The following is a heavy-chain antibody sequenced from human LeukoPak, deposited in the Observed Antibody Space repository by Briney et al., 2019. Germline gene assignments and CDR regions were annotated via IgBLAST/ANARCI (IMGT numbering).Heavy chain of an antibody. D-gene: IGHD2-8*01. Sequence: GGSLRLSCAASGFTFSSSAMSWVRQVPGKGLEWVSGISASGGSTSYADSVRGRFTISRDISKNTLYLQMNSLRAEDTAVYYCAKKSGGVLTHFDYWGQGTLVTVSS. V-gene: IGHV3-23*01. J-gene: IGHJ4*02. CDR3: AKKSGGVLTHFDY. CDR2: ISASGGST. CDR1: GFTFSSSA.